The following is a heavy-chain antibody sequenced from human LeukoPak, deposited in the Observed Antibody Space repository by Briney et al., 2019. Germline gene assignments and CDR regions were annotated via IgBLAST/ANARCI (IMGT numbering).Heavy chain of an antibody. V-gene: IGHV3-21*04. J-gene: IGHJ4*02. CDR1: GFTFSSYS. Sequence: KTGGSLRLSCAASGFTFSSYSMNWVRQAPGKGLERVSSISSSSSYIYYADSLKGRFTISRDNAKNSLYLQMNSLRAEDTALYYCAKGDWGFGGVIVTHFDYWGQGTLVTVSS. D-gene: IGHD3-16*02. CDR3: AKGDWGFGGVIVTHFDY. CDR2: ISSSSSYI.